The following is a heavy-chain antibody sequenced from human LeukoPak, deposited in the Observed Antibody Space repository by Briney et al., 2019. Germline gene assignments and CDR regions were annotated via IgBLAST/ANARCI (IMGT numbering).Heavy chain of an antibody. CDR3: AREVVPAALGY. D-gene: IGHD2-2*01. CDR1: GYSISSGYY. V-gene: IGHV4-38-2*02. J-gene: IGHJ4*02. Sequence: SSETLSLTCTVSGYSISSGYYWGWIRQPPGKGLEWIGSIYHSGSTYYNPSLKSRVTISVDTSKNQFSLKLSSVTAADTAVYYCAREVVPAALGYWGQGTLVTVSS. CDR2: IYHSGST.